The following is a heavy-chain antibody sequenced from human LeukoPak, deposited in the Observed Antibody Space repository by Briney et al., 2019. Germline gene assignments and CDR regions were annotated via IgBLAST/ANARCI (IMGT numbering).Heavy chain of an antibody. CDR3: ARLLEFSWARSSTGY. J-gene: IGHJ4*02. CDR1: GGSLSSYY. Sequence: SETLSLTCTVSGGSLSSYYWSWIRQPPGKGLEWIGYIYYRGSTKYNPSLKSRVSISVDTSKNQLSLRLSSVTAADTAVYYCARLLEFSWARSSTGYWGQGTLVTVSS. CDR2: IYYRGST. D-gene: IGHD2-2*01. V-gene: IGHV4-59*12.